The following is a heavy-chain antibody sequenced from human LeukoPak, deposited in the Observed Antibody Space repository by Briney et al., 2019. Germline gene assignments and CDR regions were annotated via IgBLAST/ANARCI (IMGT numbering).Heavy chain of an antibody. J-gene: IGHJ3*02. D-gene: IGHD3-9*01. CDR1: GGSISSGDYY. V-gene: IGHV4-61*08. CDR3: ARHLAYFDVAEGAFDI. CDR2: IYYSGST. Sequence: PSETLSLTCTVSGGSISSGDYYWSWIRQPPGKGLEWIGYIYYSGSTNYNPSLKSRVTISVDTSKNQFSLKLSSVTAADTAVYYCARHLAYFDVAEGAFDIWGQGTMVTVSS.